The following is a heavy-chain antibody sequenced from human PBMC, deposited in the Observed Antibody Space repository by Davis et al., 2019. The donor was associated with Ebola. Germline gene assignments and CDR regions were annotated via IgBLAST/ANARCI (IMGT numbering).Heavy chain of an antibody. CDR3: ARVRAGCTGGSCYYYYGMDV. Sequence: MPSETLSLTCAVSGGSISSSSYYRGWIRQPPGKGLEWIGTIYYSGSTYYNPSLKSRVTISVDTSKNQFSLKLSSVTAADTAVFYCARVRAGCTGGSCYYYYGMDVWGQGTTVTVSS. CDR2: IYYSGST. V-gene: IGHV4-39*01. CDR1: GGSISSSSYY. D-gene: IGHD2-15*01. J-gene: IGHJ6*02.